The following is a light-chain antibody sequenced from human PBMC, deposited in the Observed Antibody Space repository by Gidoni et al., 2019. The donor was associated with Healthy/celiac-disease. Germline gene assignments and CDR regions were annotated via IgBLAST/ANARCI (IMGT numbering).Light chain of an antibody. CDR2: AAS. Sequence: DIQMTRSPSSLSASVGDRVTITCRASQSISSYLNWYQQKPGKAPKLLIYAASSLQSGVLSRCSCSGSGTDFTLTISSLQPEDFATYYWQQSYSTPLTFXGXTKVEIK. V-gene: IGKV1-39*01. J-gene: IGKJ4*01. CDR3: QQSYSTPLT. CDR1: QSISSY.